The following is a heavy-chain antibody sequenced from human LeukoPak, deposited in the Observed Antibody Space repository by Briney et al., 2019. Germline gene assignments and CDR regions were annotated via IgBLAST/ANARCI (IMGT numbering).Heavy chain of an antibody. D-gene: IGHD6-19*01. J-gene: IGHJ4*02. Sequence: SETLSLTCTVSGGSISSSSYYWGWIRPPPGKGLEWIGSIYYSGSTYYNPSLKSRVTISVDTSKNQFSLKLSSVTAADTAVYYCARLALVAGTLDYWGQGTLVTVSS. CDR2: IYYSGST. CDR3: ARLALVAGTLDY. V-gene: IGHV4-39*01. CDR1: GGSISSSSYY.